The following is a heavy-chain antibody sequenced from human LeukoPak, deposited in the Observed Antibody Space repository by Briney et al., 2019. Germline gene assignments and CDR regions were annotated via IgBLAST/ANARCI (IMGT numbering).Heavy chain of an antibody. CDR2: IGDSGHNT. V-gene: IGHV3-23*01. CDR3: AKQIGYCSGGNCYFSD. CDR1: GFTFRDSA. D-gene: IGHD2-15*01. J-gene: IGHJ4*02. Sequence: GGSLRLSCAASGFTFRDSAMSWVRQAPGKGLEWVAAIGDSGHNTFYADSVKGRFTISRDNSKNTLYLQMNSLRAEDTAVYHCAKQIGYCSGGNCYFSDWGQGTLVTVSS.